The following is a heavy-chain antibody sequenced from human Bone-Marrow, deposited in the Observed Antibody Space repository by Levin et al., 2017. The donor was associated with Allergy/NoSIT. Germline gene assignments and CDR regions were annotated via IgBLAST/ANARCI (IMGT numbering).Heavy chain of an antibody. Sequence: PGGSLRLSCAASGFTFSTYDMNWVRQAPGEGLEWVSYIRGSGSTIYYADSVKGRFTISRDNAKNSLYLQMNSLRAEDTAVFYCAREGPRGVFDYWGQGTLVTASS. CDR1: GFTFSTYD. V-gene: IGHV3-48*01. J-gene: IGHJ4*02. CDR3: AREGPRGVFDY. D-gene: IGHD3-10*01. CDR2: IRGSGSTI.